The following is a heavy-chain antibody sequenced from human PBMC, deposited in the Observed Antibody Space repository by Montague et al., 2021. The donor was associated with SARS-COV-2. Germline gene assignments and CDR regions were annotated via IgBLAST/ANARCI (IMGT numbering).Heavy chain of an antibody. CDR1: GFPFSSYW. J-gene: IGHJ4*02. D-gene: IGHD3-10*01. Sequence: YRRLSCAASGFPFSSYWMHWVRQAPGKGLVWVSRINSDGSSTSYADSVKGRFTISRDNAKNTLYLQMNSLRAEDTAVYYCASIRGVVGDYWGQGTLVTVSS. CDR3: ASIRGVVGDY. V-gene: IGHV3-74*01. CDR2: INSDGSST.